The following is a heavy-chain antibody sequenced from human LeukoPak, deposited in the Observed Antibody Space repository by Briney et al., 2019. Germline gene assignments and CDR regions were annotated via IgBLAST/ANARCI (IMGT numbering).Heavy chain of an antibody. CDR1: GYIFTDYY. V-gene: IGHV1-46*01. Sequence: ASVKISCKTSGYIFTDYYIHWVRQAPGQGLEWMGILNSSGGSTTYAQKFQGRITMTRDASTSTVYMELRSLRSEDTAVYYCARDWGELPYYFDYWGQGTLVTVSS. D-gene: IGHD1-26*01. CDR3: ARDWGELPYYFDY. J-gene: IGHJ4*02. CDR2: LNSSGGST.